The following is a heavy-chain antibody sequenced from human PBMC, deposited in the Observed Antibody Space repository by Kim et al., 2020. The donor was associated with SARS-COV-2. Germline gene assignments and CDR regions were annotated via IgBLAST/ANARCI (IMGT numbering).Heavy chain of an antibody. Sequence: GGSLRLSCAASGFTFSSYSLNWVRQAPGKGLEWISSISSSSYIYYADSVKGRFTISRDNARASLYLQMNSLRAADTAVYYCARVFTSGWSYFDYLCQGT. CDR2: ISSSSYI. J-gene: IGHJ4*02. V-gene: IGHV3-21*04. D-gene: IGHD6-19*01. CDR3: ARVFTSGWSYFDY. CDR1: GFTFSSYS.